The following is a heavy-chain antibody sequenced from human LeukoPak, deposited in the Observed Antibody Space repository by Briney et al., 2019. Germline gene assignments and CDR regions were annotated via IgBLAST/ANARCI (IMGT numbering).Heavy chain of an antibody. CDR2: IIPIFGTA. Sequence: GASVKVSCKASGGTFSSYAISWVRQAPGQGLEWMGGIIPIFGTANYAQKFQGRVTITADESTSTAYMELSSLRSEDTAVYYCARVEPDYYGSSGYYYHAYWGQGTLVTVSS. V-gene: IGHV1-69*01. D-gene: IGHD3-22*01. J-gene: IGHJ4*02. CDR3: ARVEPDYYGSSGYYYHAY. CDR1: GGTFSSYA.